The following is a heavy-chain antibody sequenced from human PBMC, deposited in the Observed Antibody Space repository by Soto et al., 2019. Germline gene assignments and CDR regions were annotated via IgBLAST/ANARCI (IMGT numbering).Heavy chain of an antibody. CDR2: INHSGST. D-gene: IGHD3-3*01. CDR3: ARSSRGLWSGYYHNWFDP. Sequence: SETLSLTCAVYGGSFSGYYWSRIRQPPGKGLEWIGEINHSGSTNYNPSLKSRVTISVDTSKNQFSLKLSSVTAADTAVYYCARSSRGLWSGYYHNWFDPWGQGTLVTVSS. J-gene: IGHJ5*02. V-gene: IGHV4-34*01. CDR1: GGSFSGYY.